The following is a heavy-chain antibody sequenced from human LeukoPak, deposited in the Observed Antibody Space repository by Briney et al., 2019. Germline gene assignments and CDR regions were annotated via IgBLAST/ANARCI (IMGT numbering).Heavy chain of an antibody. CDR1: GFTFSSYW. Sequence: PGGSLRLSCAASGFTFSSYWMHWVRQAPGKGLVWVSRINSDGSSTSYADSVKGRFTISRDNAKNTLYLQMNSLRAEDTAVYYCARDLRTVVRANWFDHWGQGTLVTVSS. CDR2: INSDGSST. CDR3: ARDLRTVVRANWFDH. J-gene: IGHJ5*02. V-gene: IGHV3-74*01. D-gene: IGHD4-23*01.